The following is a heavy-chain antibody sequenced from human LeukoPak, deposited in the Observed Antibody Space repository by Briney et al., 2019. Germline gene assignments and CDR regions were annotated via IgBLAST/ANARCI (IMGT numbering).Heavy chain of an antibody. J-gene: IGHJ3*02. V-gene: IGHV3-53*01. Sequence: GGSLRLSCAASGFTVSSNYVSWVRQAPGKGLEWVSVIYSGGSTYYADSVKGRFTISRDNSKNTLYLQMNSLRAEDTAVYYCARDSALVTPYAFDIWGQGTMVTVSS. CDR3: ARDSALVTPYAFDI. D-gene: IGHD4-23*01. CDR2: IYSGGST. CDR1: GFTVSSNY.